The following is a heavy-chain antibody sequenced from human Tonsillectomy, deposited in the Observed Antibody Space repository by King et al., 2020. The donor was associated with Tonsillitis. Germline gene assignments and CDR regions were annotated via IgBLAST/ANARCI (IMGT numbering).Heavy chain of an antibody. CDR3: ARKNGAYDYDY. J-gene: IGHJ4*02. CDR2: ISSSSSPT. D-gene: IGHD5-12*01. V-gene: IGHV3-11*05. CDR1: GFTFSDFY. Sequence: QLVQSGGGLVKRGGSLRLSCAASGFTFSDFYMTWIRQAPGKGLEWVSYISSSSSPTNYADSVKGRFTISRDNVKNSPYLQMISLRAEDTAVYYCARKNGAYDYDYWGQGTLVTVST.